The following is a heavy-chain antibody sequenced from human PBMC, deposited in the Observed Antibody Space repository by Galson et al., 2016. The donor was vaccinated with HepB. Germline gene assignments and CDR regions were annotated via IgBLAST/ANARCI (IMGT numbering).Heavy chain of an antibody. J-gene: IGHJ6*02. CDR3: ARGSSSRSIYYYYYYTMDV. CDR2: IWYDRGKE. V-gene: IGHV3-33*01. D-gene: IGHD6-6*01. CDR1: GFTFSHYG. Sequence: SLRLSCAASGFTFSHYGMHWVRQAPGKGLEWVAVIWYDRGKEYYTESVKGRFTISRDNSKNTLYQEMNTLRVEDTAVYFCARGSSSRSIYYYYYYTMDVWGQGTTVTVSS.